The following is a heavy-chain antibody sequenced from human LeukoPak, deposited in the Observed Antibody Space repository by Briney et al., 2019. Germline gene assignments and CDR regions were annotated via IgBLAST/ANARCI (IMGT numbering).Heavy chain of an antibody. Sequence: GGSLRLSCAASGFTVSSNYMNWVRQAPGKGLEWVSVFYSGGSTYYAESVKGRFTISRDNSKNTLYLQMNSLRAEDTAVYYCAREKLGYWYFDLWGRGALVTVSS. CDR3: AREKLGYWYFDL. V-gene: IGHV3-53*01. D-gene: IGHD1-26*01. CDR2: FYSGGST. CDR1: GFTVSSNY. J-gene: IGHJ2*01.